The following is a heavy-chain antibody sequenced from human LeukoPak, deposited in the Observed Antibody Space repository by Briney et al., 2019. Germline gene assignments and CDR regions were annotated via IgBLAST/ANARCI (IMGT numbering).Heavy chain of an antibody. CDR3: ATRNYYDSRGSAPPRLEY. Sequence: GGSLRLSCAASGFTFSSYAMSWVRQAPGKGLEWVSAISGSGGSTYYADSVKGRFTISRDNSKNTLYLQMNSLRAEDTAVYYCATRNYYDSRGSAPPRLEYWGQGTLVTVSS. CDR1: GFTFSSYA. V-gene: IGHV3-23*01. D-gene: IGHD3-22*01. J-gene: IGHJ4*02. CDR2: ISGSGGST.